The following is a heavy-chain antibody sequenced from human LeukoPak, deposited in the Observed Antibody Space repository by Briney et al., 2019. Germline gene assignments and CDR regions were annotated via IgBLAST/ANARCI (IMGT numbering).Heavy chain of an antibody. Sequence: SETLSLTCTVSGGSISSYYWSWIRQPPWKGLEWIGYIYYSGSTNYNPSLKSRVTISVDTSKNQFSLKLSSVTAADTAVYYCARDLIGGSAFDIWGQGTMVTVSS. D-gene: IGHD3-16*01. CDR3: ARDLIGGSAFDI. CDR1: GGSISSYY. J-gene: IGHJ3*02. V-gene: IGHV4-59*01. CDR2: IYYSGST.